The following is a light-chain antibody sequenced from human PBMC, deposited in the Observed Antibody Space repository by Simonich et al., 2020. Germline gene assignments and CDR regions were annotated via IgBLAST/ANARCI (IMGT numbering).Light chain of an antibody. J-gene: IGKJ1*01. CDR1: QGISSY. CDR3: QQLNSYPPWT. Sequence: AIRMTQSPSSLSASTGDRVTITCRASQGISSYLAWYQQKPGKAPKLLIYAASTLQSGVPSRFSGSGSGTDFTLTISCLQPEDFATYYCQQLNSYPPWTFGQGTKVEIK. CDR2: AAS. V-gene: IGKV1-8*01.